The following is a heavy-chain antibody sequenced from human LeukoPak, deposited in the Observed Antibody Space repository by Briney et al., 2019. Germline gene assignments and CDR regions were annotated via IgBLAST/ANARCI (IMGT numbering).Heavy chain of an antibody. V-gene: IGHV3-64*02. CDR1: GFTFSRYA. CDR2: MDDSGAHR. J-gene: IGHJ4*02. D-gene: IGHD1-26*01. Sequence: GGSLRLSCAASGFTFSRYAMQWVRQAPDKRLEYVSGMDDSGAHRYYADSVKGRFTMSRDNSRDTLYLQMGSLRPEDTAVYYCARDGKAKNDYWGQGTLVTVST. CDR3: ARDGKAKNDY.